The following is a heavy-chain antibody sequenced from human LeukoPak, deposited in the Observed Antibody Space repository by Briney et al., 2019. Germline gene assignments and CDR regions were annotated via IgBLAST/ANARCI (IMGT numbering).Heavy chain of an antibody. V-gene: IGHV1-18*01. CDR1: GYIFNTNG. J-gene: IGHJ4*02. Sequence: ASVKVSCKGSGYIFNTNGINWVRQAPGQGLEWMGWISAYNGNTNYAQKLQGRVTMTTDTSTSTAYMELRSLRSDDTAVYYCASVSQWLVPVYWGQGTLVTVSS. CDR2: ISAYNGNT. CDR3: ASVSQWLVPVY. D-gene: IGHD6-19*01.